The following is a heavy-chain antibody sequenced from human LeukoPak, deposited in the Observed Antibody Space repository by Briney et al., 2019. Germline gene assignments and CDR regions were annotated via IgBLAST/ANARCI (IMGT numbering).Heavy chain of an antibody. CDR1: GYTFTDYL. D-gene: IGHD2/OR15-2a*01. Sequence: GASVKVSCKASGYTFTDYLIHWVRQAPGQGLEYMGWINPKSGGTEYAQKFLGRVTMTRDTSTSTASMELSRLRSDDTAVYLCARDLSTSSTCELDYWGQGTLVTVSS. V-gene: IGHV1-2*02. CDR2: INPKSGGT. J-gene: IGHJ4*02. CDR3: ARDLSTSSTCELDY.